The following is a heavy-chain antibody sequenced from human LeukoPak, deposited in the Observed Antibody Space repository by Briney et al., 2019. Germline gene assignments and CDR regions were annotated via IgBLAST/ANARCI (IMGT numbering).Heavy chain of an antibody. CDR3: ARAYSSSSSGGYYYMDV. V-gene: IGHV1-69*05. CDR1: GGTFSSYA. D-gene: IGHD6-6*01. J-gene: IGHJ6*03. CDR2: IIPIFGTA. Sequence: SVKVSCKASGGTFSSYAISWVRQAPGQGLEWMGGIIPIFGTANYAQKFQGRVTITTDESTSTAYMELSSLRSEDTAVYYCARAYSSSSSGGYYYMDVWGKGTTVIVSS.